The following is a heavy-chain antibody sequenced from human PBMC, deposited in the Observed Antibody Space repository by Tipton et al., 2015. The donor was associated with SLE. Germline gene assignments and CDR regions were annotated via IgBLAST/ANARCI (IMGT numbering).Heavy chain of an antibody. CDR1: GNSISSSSYY. CDR2: IYYSGST. CDR3: ARHGINSGWLGAFDI. Sequence: TLSLTCTVSGNSISSSSYYWGWIRQPPGKGLEWIGGIYYSGSTYYNPSLKSRVTISVDTSKNQFSLKLSSVTAADTAVYYCARHGINSGWLGAFDIWGQGTMVTVSS. J-gene: IGHJ3*02. D-gene: IGHD6-19*01. V-gene: IGHV4-39*01.